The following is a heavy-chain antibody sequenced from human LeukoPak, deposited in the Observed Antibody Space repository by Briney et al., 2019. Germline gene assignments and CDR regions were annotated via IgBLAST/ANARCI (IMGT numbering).Heavy chain of an antibody. CDR2: IYYSGST. D-gene: IGHD3-22*01. Sequence: PSETLSLTCSVSGGSISSGDYYWIWIRQPPGKGLVGIGYIYYSGSTYYYPSLKSRVTISVDTSKNQFSLKLSSVTAADTAVYYCAREVYYDSSGLNAFDIWGQGSMVTVSS. CDR1: GGSISSGDYY. J-gene: IGHJ3*02. CDR3: AREVYYDSSGLNAFDI. V-gene: IGHV4-30-4*08.